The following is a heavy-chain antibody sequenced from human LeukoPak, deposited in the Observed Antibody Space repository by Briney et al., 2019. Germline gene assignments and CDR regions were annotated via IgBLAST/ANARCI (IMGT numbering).Heavy chain of an antibody. CDR1: GFTFSNYA. Sequence: GGSLRLSCAASGFTFSNYAMNWVRQAPGKGLEWVSSISGRSTDIYYADSVKGRFTISRDNAKNRLYLQMNSLGAEDTAVYYCASTIGSAGTQYWGQGTLVTVSS. D-gene: IGHD6-13*01. CDR2: ISGRSTDI. J-gene: IGHJ4*02. CDR3: ASTIGSAGTQY. V-gene: IGHV3-21*01.